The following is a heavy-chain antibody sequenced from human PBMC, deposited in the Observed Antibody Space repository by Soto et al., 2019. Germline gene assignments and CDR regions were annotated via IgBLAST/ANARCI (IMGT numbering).Heavy chain of an antibody. CDR2: IWFDGSFE. Sequence: QVQLVESGGGVVQPGRSPRLSCEASGFDFSRYGMHWVRQAPGKGLEWVGRIWFDGSFESYAESVKDRFTISRDNFKKMLFLEMKGLRVDDTAVYYCARDTWKDGYNSGGMYFDAWGQGTLLSVSS. CDR3: ARDTWKDGYNSGGMYFDA. D-gene: IGHD5-12*01. J-gene: IGHJ4*02. V-gene: IGHV3-33*01. CDR1: GFDFSRYG.